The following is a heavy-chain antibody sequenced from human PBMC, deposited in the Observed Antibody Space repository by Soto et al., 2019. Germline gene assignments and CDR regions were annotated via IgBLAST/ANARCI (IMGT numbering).Heavy chain of an antibody. V-gene: IGHV3-30*03. CDR1: GFTFDTYG. CDR3: ARSSYFYDSSGYYNYIDP. Sequence: QVQLVESGGGVVQPGRSLRLSCAASGFTFDTYGMHWVRQAPGKGLEWVSVISYDGNNTYYADSVKGRFTISRDNSKNTLYLQMNSLRIEDTATYYCARSSYFYDSSGYYNYIDPRGQGSLVIVSS. CDR2: ISYDGNNT. D-gene: IGHD3-22*01. J-gene: IGHJ5*02.